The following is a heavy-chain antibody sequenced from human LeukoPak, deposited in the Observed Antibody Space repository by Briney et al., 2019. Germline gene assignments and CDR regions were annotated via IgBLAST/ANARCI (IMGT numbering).Heavy chain of an antibody. D-gene: IGHD6-19*01. J-gene: IGHJ5*01. Sequence: SQTLSLTCAISGDSVSSNNAAWNWIRLSPSRGLEWLGRTYYKSKWFNDYAPSVKSRITIKSDTSKNQFSLQLSSVTSDDTAVYYCAREQWLFWFDSWGQGTLVAVSS. CDR2: TYYKSKWFN. CDR1: GDSVSSNNAA. V-gene: IGHV6-1*01. CDR3: AREQWLFWFDS.